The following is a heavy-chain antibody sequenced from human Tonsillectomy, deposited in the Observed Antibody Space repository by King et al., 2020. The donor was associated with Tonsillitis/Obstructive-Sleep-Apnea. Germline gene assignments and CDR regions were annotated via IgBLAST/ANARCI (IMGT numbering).Heavy chain of an antibody. CDR3: TRDPTGTTEYYYYYMDV. D-gene: IGHD1-7*01. Sequence: QLVQSGGGLVKPGRSLRLSCTASGFTFGDYAMSWFRQAPGKGLEWVGFIRSKAYGGTTEYAASMKGRFTISRDDSKSIAYLQMNSLKTEDTAVYYCTRDPTGTTEYYYYYMDVWGKGTTVTVSS. CDR2: IRSKAYGGTT. V-gene: IGHV3-49*05. J-gene: IGHJ6*03. CDR1: GFTFGDYA.